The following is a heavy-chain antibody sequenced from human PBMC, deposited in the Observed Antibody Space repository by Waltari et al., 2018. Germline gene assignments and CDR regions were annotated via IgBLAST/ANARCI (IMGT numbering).Heavy chain of an antibody. CDR3: ARVRDSGSYGYYFDY. D-gene: IGHD1-26*01. CDR1: GDRVPSNSSP. CDR2: TYYRSKWYN. J-gene: IGHJ4*02. Sequence: QVQLQQSGPGLVKPSQTLSLPCAISGDRVPSNSSPWTWLRPSPARGLEWLGRTYYRSKWYNDYAVSVKSRITINPDTSKNQFSLQLNSVTPEDTAVYYCARVRDSGSYGYYFDYWGQGTLVTVSS. V-gene: IGHV6-1*01.